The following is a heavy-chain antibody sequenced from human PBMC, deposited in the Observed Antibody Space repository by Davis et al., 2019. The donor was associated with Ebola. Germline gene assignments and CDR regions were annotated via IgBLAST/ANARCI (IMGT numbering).Heavy chain of an antibody. Sequence: SETLSLTCTVSAGSTSSSSYYRGWFRPPPGKGLVLTGSIYYSGSTYYNPSLKSRVTISVDTSKNQFSLKLSSVTAADTAVYYCARHGLGSSGYYYPRIPFDYWGQGTLVTVSS. CDR2: IYYSGST. D-gene: IGHD3-22*01. J-gene: IGHJ4*02. V-gene: IGHV4-39*01. CDR3: ARHGLGSSGYYYPRIPFDY. CDR1: AGSTSSSSYY.